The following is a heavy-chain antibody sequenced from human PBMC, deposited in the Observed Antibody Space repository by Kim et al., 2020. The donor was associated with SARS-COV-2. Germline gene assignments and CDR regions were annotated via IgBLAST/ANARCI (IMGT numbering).Heavy chain of an antibody. CDR1: GASISPDY. CDR3: ARASDRPSSHYDSSGYYF. CDR2: IHYSGSV. V-gene: IGHV4-59*01. J-gene: IGHJ1*01. D-gene: IGHD3-22*01. Sequence: SETLSLTCAVSGASISPDYWSWVRQPPGKGLEWIGNIHYSGSVKYSPPLATRVTISVDPAKNQFSLHLNSVTAADTAVYYCARASDRPSSHYDSSGYYFWGQGTLVTVSP.